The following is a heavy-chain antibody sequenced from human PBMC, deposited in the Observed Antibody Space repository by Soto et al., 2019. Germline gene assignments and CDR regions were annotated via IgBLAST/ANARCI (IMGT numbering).Heavy chain of an antibody. Sequence: QVQLVESGGGVVQPGRSLRLSCAASGFTFSSYGMHWVRQAPGKGLEWVAVISYDGSNKYYADSVKGRFTISRDNSKNTLYLQMNSLRAEDTAVYYCAKSRSIYCSGGSCYSYDAFDIWGQGTMVTVSS. CDR3: AKSRSIYCSGGSCYSYDAFDI. CDR1: GFTFSSYG. D-gene: IGHD2-15*01. J-gene: IGHJ3*02. V-gene: IGHV3-30*18. CDR2: ISYDGSNK.